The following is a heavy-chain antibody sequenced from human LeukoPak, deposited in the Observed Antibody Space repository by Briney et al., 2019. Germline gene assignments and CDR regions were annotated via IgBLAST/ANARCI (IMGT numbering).Heavy chain of an antibody. D-gene: IGHD1-1*01. CDR2: IKSKTEGGTT. Sequence: GGSLRLSCAASGFTFSNAWMSGVRQAPGKGLEGVGRIKSKTEGGTTDYAAPVKGRFTISRDDSKNPLYLQMNSLKTEDTAVYYCTTDWRDYWGQGTLVTVSS. CDR1: GFTFSNAW. J-gene: IGHJ4*02. CDR3: TTDWRDY. V-gene: IGHV3-15*01.